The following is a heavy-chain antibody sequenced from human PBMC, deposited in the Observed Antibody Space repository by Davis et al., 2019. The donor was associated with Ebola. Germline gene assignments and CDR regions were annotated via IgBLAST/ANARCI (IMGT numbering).Heavy chain of an antibody. CDR3: ARTKAMVQGVIDY. CDR1: GFTFSSYS. V-gene: IGHV3-48*04. CDR2: ISSSGSTI. Sequence: PGGSLRLSCAASGFTFSSYSMNWVRQAPGKGLEWVSYISSSGSTIYYADSVKGRFTISRDNAKNSLYLQMNSLRAEDTAVYYCARTKAMVQGVIDYWGQGTLVTVSS. J-gene: IGHJ4*02. D-gene: IGHD3-10*01.